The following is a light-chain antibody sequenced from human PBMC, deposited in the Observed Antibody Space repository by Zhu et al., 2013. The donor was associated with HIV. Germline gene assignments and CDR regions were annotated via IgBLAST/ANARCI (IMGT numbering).Light chain of an antibody. CDR1: ESLLHSDGKTY. CDR3: MQGMHLPLT. J-gene: IGKJ4*01. CDR2: EVY. V-gene: IGKV2-29*03. Sequence: DIVMTQTPLSLSVTPGQPASIFCKSSESLLHSDGKTYLHWYLQKPGQSPHLLIYEVYSRFSGVPDRFSGSGSGTDFTLTISRVEAEDVGVYYCMQGMHLPLTFGRRDQVGHQT.